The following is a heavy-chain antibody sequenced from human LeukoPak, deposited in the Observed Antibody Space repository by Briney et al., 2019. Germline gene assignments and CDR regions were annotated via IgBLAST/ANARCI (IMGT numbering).Heavy chain of an antibody. CDR3: ARPPWGSTTYYFDY. CDR1: GGSFSGYY. D-gene: IGHD2/OR15-2a*01. V-gene: IGHV4-34*01. Sequence: SETLSLTCAVYGGSFSGYYWSWIRQPPGKGLEWIGEINHSGSTNYNPSLKSRVTISVDTSKNQFSLKLSSVTAADTAVYYCARPPWGSTTYYFDYWGQGTLVTVSS. CDR2: INHSGST. J-gene: IGHJ4*02.